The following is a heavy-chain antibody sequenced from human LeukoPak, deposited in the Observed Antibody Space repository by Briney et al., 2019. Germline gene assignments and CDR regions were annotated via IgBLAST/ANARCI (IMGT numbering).Heavy chain of an antibody. J-gene: IGHJ6*02. CDR2: INHSGST. CDR3: ARPGQLGSLYYGMDV. V-gene: IGHV4-34*01. Sequence: SETLSLTCAVYGGSFSNYQWSWIRQPPGKGLEWIGEINHSGSTNYNPSLKSRVTISVDTSKNQISLKLRSVSAADTAVYYCARPGQLGSLYYGMDVWGQGTAVTVS. CDR1: GGSFSNYQ. D-gene: IGHD3-10*01.